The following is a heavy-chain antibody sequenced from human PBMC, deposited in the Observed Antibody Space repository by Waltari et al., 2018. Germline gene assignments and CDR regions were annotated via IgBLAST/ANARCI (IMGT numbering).Heavy chain of an antibody. V-gene: IGHV3-20*04. D-gene: IGHD1-7*01. Sequence: EVQLVESGGGVVGPGGSLRLSCVVFGFTFHDYGMTWVRQVPGRGLEWVSGINWNGVRTRYTDSVKGRFTISRDNAKNSLYLQMNSLRAEDTALYYCVRGSTGTIFDYWGQGTLVTVSS. CDR2: INWNGVRT. CDR3: VRGSTGTIFDY. J-gene: IGHJ4*02. CDR1: GFTFHDYG.